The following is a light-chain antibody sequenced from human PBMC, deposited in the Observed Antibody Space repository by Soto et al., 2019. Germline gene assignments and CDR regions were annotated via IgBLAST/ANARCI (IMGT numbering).Light chain of an antibody. CDR1: QSVSNW. CDR3: QQYTSYWT. J-gene: IGKJ1*01. CDR2: DAS. V-gene: IGKV1-5*01. Sequence: DIQITQSPSTLSASVGARVTMTCRASQSVSNWLAWYQQKPGKAPKLLIYDASTLEDAVPSRFSGSGSGTEFTLSISSLQPDDYATYYCQQYTSYWTFGQGTKVEIK.